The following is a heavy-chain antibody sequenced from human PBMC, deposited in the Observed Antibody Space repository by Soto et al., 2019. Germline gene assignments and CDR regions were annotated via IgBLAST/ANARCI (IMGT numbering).Heavy chain of an antibody. CDR3: ARNLAARPAGFAFDI. V-gene: IGHV5-51*01. D-gene: IGHD6-6*01. CDR2: IYPGDSDT. J-gene: IGHJ3*02. CDR1: GYSFTSYW. Sequence: GESLKISCKGSGYSFTSYWIGWVRQMPGKGLEWMGIIYPGDSDTRYSPSFQGQVTISADKSISTAYLQWSSLKASDTAMYYCARNLAARPAGFAFDIWGQGTMVTVSS.